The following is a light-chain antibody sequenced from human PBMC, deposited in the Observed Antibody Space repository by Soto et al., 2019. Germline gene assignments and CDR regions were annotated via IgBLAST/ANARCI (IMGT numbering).Light chain of an antibody. V-gene: IGLV2-14*03. J-gene: IGLJ2*01. CDR3: SSYTTKTYVV. CDR1: SSDFGIYNA. Sequence: QSALTQAASVSGSPGQSISISCTGTSSDFGIYNAVSWYQQHPGKAPKLLIYDVSYRPSGISGRFSGSKSGNTASLTISGLQAEDEADYYCSSYTTKTYVVFGGGTKLTVL. CDR2: DVS.